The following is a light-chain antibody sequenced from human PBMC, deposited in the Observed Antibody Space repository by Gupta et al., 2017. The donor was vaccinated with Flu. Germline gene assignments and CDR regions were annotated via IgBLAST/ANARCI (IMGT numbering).Light chain of an antibody. J-gene: IGLJ2*01. Sequence: QSVLTQPPSASGTPGQRVTISCSGSSSNIVSNYVYWYQEPPGTAPKLLIYRNNQRPSGVPDRFSGSKSGTSAFLAISGLRSEDEADYYCATWDDSLSGPVFGGGTKLTVL. V-gene: IGLV1-47*01. CDR1: SSNIVSNY. CDR2: RNN. CDR3: ATWDDSLSGPV.